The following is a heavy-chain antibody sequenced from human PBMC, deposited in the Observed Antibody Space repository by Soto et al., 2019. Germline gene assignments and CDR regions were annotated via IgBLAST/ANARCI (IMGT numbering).Heavy chain of an antibody. Sequence: GGSLRLSCTGSGFTFGDYAMSWSRQAPGKGLEWLGVIRAKAYGGTTESAASVKGRFTISRDDSRSVVYLQMNSLQSEDTGVYYCTRYTSTSRYSYFGMDVWGHGTTVTVS. CDR3: TRYTSTSRYSYFGMDV. V-gene: IGHV3-49*03. J-gene: IGHJ6*02. CDR1: GFTFGDYA. CDR2: IRAKAYGGTT. D-gene: IGHD2-2*01.